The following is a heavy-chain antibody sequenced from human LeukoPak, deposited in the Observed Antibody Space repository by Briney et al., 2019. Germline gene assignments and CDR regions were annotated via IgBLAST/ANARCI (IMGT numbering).Heavy chain of an antibody. V-gene: IGHV3-48*03. J-gene: IGHJ3*02. Sequence: GGSLRLSCAASGFTFSSYEMNWGRQAPGKGLEWVSYISSSGSTIYYADSVKGRFTISRDNAKNSLYLQMNSLRAEDTAVYYCASKYGYDSSGYPDAFDIWGQGTMVTVSS. CDR1: GFTFSSYE. CDR3: ASKYGYDSSGYPDAFDI. D-gene: IGHD3-22*01. CDR2: ISSSGSTI.